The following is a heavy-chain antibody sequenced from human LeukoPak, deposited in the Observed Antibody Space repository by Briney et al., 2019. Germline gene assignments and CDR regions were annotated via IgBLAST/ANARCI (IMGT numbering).Heavy chain of an antibody. V-gene: IGHV4-38-2*02. J-gene: IGHJ4*02. CDR2: IYHSGST. Sequence: SETLSLTCTVSGYSISSGYYWGWIRQPPGKGLEWVGSIYHSGSTYYNPSRKRRVTISVDTSKNQFSLKLSSVTAADTAVYYCARTKLGMGVDYWGQGTLVTVSS. CDR3: ARTKLGMGVDY. D-gene: IGHD7-27*01. CDR1: GYSISSGYY.